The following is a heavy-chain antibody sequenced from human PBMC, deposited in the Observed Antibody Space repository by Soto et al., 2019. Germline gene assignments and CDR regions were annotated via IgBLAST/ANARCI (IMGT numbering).Heavy chain of an antibody. D-gene: IGHD3-10*01. J-gene: IGHJ4*02. CDR2: ISDSGRT. V-gene: IGHV4-31*03. Sequence: QVQLQESGPGLVKPSQTLSLTCTVSDDSISSGGYYWSWIRQHPGKGLEWIGYISDSGRTYYNPPLKSRVTITADTSKNQFSLKLKFVTAADTAVYYCARNDSGSKNFDYWGQGTLVTVSS. CDR1: DDSISSGGYY. CDR3: ARNDSGSKNFDY.